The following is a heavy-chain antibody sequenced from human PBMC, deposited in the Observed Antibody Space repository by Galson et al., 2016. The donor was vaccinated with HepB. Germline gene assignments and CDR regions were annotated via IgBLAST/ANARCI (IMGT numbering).Heavy chain of an antibody. CDR1: NGSISSSKW. J-gene: IGHJ6*02. CDR3: ARRSRITVFGVTIINYYIMDV. V-gene: IGHV4-4*01. Sequence: ATLSLTCAVSNGSISSSKWWSWVRQPPGEGLEWIGEIYHNGSTNYNPSLKGRVTISLDRSKNHFSLKVSSVTAADTAVYFCARRSRITVFGVTIINYYIMDVWGQGTTVTVSS. CDR2: IYHNGST. D-gene: IGHD3-3*01.